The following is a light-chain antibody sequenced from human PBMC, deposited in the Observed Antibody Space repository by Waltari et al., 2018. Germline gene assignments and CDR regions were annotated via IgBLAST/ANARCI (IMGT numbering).Light chain of an antibody. Sequence: QSALTQPASVSGSPGQSITIPCTGTSSDVGSYNLASWYQQHPGKPPKLMIYEGSKWPSGVSDRFSGSKSGNTASLTISGLQAEDEADYYCCSYAGSSTVVFGGGTKLTVL. J-gene: IGLJ2*01. CDR2: EGS. CDR3: CSYAGSSTVV. CDR1: SSDVGSYNL. V-gene: IGLV2-23*01.